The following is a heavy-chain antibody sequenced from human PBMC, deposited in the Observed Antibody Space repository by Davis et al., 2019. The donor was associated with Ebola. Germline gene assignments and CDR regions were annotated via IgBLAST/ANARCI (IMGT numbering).Heavy chain of an antibody. CDR1: GFTFSSYG. D-gene: IGHD3-3*01. CDR3: AKAPVRFLEWFTTDY. J-gene: IGHJ4*02. Sequence: GESLKISCAASGFTFSSYGMHWVRQAPGKGLEWVAVISYDGSNKYYADSVKGRLTISRDNSKNTLYLQMNSLRAEDTAVYYCAKAPVRFLEWFTTDYWGKGTLVTVSS. V-gene: IGHV3-30*18. CDR2: ISYDGSNK.